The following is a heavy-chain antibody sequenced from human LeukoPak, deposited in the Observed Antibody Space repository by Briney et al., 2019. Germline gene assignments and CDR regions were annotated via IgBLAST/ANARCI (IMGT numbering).Heavy chain of an antibody. CDR3: TTDASYYDSSGYYYGGDY. D-gene: IGHD3-22*01. Sequence: VHLGGSLRLSCAASGFTFSNAWMSWVRQAPGKGLEWVGRIKSKTDGGTTDYAAPVKGRFTISRDDSKNTLYLQMNSLKTEDTAVYYCTTDASYYDSSGYYYGGDYWGQGTLVTVSS. J-gene: IGHJ4*02. CDR1: GFTFSNAW. V-gene: IGHV3-15*01. CDR2: IKSKTDGGTT.